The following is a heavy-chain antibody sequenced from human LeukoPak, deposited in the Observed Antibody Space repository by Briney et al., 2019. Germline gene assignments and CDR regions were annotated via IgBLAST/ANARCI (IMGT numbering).Heavy chain of an antibody. CDR1: GGSFSGYY. J-gene: IGHJ5*02. CDR2: INHSGST. CDR3: ARGSPLTIFGVVRLKNWFDP. D-gene: IGHD3-3*01. V-gene: IGHV4-34*01. Sequence: SETLSLTCAVYGGSFSGYYWSWIRQPPGKGLEWIGEINHSGSTNYNPSLKSRVTISVDTSKNQSSLKQSSVTAADTAVYYCARGSPLTIFGVVRLKNWFDPWGQGTLVTVSS.